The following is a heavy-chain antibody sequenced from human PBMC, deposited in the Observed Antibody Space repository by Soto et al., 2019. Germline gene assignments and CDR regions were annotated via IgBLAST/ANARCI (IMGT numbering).Heavy chain of an antibody. CDR3: ARTDRDFYGLDV. CDR1: GFTFRNYD. Sequence: EVQLVESGGGLVQPGGSLRLSCEAYGFTFRNYDMHWVRQGTGKGLEWVSGISAAGDPDYADSVEGRFTISRENAQNSFFLQMNSLRVGDTAVYYCARTDRDFYGLDVWGQGTTVIVSS. V-gene: IGHV3-13*05. J-gene: IGHJ6*02. CDR2: ISAAGDP.